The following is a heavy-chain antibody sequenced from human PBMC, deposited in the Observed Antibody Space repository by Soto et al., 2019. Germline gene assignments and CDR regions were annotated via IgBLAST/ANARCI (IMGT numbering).Heavy chain of an antibody. CDR3: ARGEGALDI. CDR1: GDRFTTYL. V-gene: IGHV1-18*04. Sequence: ASVKVSCKASGDRFTTYLINWVRQAPGQGLEWMGWITAYNRNTKYSKKLQGRVAMTTDTSTGTVYLELRSLRSDDTAVYYCARGEGALDIWGQGTMVTVSS. CDR2: ITAYNRNT. J-gene: IGHJ3*02.